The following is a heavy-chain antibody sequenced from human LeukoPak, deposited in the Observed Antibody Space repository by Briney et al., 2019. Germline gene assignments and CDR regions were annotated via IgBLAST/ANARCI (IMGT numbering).Heavy chain of an antibody. V-gene: IGHV3-53*01. CDR3: ARDYGGYCSGGSCYLGWFDA. CDR1: GFTVSSNY. Sequence: PGGSLRLSCAASGFTVSSNYMSWVRQAPGKGLEWVSVIYSGGSTYYADSVKGRFTISRDNAKNSVSLQMSSLRAEDTAVYDCARDYGGYCSGGSCYLGWFDAWGQGTLVTVSS. CDR2: IYSGGST. D-gene: IGHD2-15*01. J-gene: IGHJ5*02.